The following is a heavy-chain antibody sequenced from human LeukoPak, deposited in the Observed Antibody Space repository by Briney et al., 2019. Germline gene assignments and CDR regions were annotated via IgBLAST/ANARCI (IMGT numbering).Heavy chain of an antibody. J-gene: IGHJ5*02. CDR3: ARDPVGAPSNWFDP. CDR1: GYTFTGYY. Sequence: ASVKASCKAAGYTFTGYYMHWVRQAPGHGLEGLGGIKPNSGGTNYAQKFQGRVTMTRDTFISKAYMELSKLRSEDTAVYYCARDPVGAPSNWFDPWGQGTLVTVSS. D-gene: IGHD1-26*01. CDR2: IKPNSGGT. V-gene: IGHV1-2*02.